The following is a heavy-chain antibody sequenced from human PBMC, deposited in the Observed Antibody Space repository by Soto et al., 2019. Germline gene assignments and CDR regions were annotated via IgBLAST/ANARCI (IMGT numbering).Heavy chain of an antibody. V-gene: IGHV3-7*01. D-gene: IGHD4-17*01. J-gene: IGHJ6*02. CDR1: GFTLRSDW. CDR2: IKTDASEK. CDR3: ARDYGDYDYYSGMDV. Sequence: LRLSCAAAGFTLRSDWMSWVRQAPGKGLEWLATIKTDASEKKYVDSVKGRFTVSRDNAKNSLYLQMNSLRAEDTAVYYCARDYGDYDYYSGMDVWRQGTTVTVSS.